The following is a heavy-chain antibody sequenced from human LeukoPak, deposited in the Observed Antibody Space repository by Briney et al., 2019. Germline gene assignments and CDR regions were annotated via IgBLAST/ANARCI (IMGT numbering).Heavy chain of an antibody. V-gene: IGHV1-2*02. D-gene: IGHD3-3*01. Sequence: APVKVSCKASGYTFTGYYMHWVRQAPGQGLEWMGWINPNSGGTNYAQKFQGRVTMTRDTSISTAYMELSRLRSDDTAVYYCARETYYDFWSGYYSQPNFDYWGQGTLVTVSS. CDR2: INPNSGGT. CDR1: GYTFTGYY. CDR3: ARETYYDFWSGYYSQPNFDY. J-gene: IGHJ4*02.